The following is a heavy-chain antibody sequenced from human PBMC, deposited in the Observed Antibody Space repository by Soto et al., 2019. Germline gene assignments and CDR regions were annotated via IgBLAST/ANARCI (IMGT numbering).Heavy chain of an antibody. V-gene: IGHV3-74*01. CDR1: GFTFSGYW. J-gene: IGHJ4*02. CDR3: AKNQRYSSSWWDFDY. Sequence: PGGSLRLSCAASGFTFSGYWLHWVRQAPGKGLVGVSRINSDGSSTTYADSVKGRFTFSRDNSTHTLYLHMNSLRAEDTAVYYCAKNQRYSSSWWDFDYWGQGALVTLSS. CDR2: INSDGSST. D-gene: IGHD6-13*01.